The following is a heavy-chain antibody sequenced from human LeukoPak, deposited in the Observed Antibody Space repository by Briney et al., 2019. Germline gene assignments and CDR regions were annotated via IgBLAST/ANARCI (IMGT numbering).Heavy chain of an antibody. CDR3: ARHFRQQLPPRAFDY. CDR1: GGSISSGIYY. V-gene: IGHV4-39*01. D-gene: IGHD6-13*01. Sequence: PSETLSLTCTVSGGSISSGIYYWGWLRQPPGKGLEWIGSIYYSGNTHYNPSIKSRATLSVDKPKNLLSLKLISVTAADTAGYYCARHFRQQLPPRAFDYWGQGTLVTVSS. J-gene: IGHJ4*02. CDR2: IYYSGNT.